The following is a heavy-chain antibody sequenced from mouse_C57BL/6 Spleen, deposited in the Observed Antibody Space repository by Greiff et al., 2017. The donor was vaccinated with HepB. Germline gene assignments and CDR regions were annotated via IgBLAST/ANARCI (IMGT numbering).Heavy chain of an antibody. Sequence: EVQGVESGGGLVKPGGSLKLSCAASGFTFSDYGMHWVRQAPEKGLEWVAYISSGSSTIYYADTVKGRFTISRDNAKNTLFLQMTSLRSEDTAMYYCASLHGSSHYYAMDYWGQGTSVTVSS. CDR2: ISSGSSTI. D-gene: IGHD1-1*01. CDR1: GFTFSDYG. J-gene: IGHJ4*01. V-gene: IGHV5-17*01. CDR3: ASLHGSSHYYAMDY.